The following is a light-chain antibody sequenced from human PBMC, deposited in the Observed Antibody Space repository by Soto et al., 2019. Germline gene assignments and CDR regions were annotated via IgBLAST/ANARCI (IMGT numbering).Light chain of an antibody. CDR3: QQYGDSPFG. Sequence: EIVLTQSPGTLSLSPGERATLSCRASQSVSSSYLAWYQHKPGQAPRLLIYDASNRATGIPDRFSGSGSGTDLTLTISRLEPEDFAVYYCQQYGDSPFGFGPGTKVDFK. CDR1: QSVSSSY. V-gene: IGKV3-20*01. J-gene: IGKJ3*01. CDR2: DAS.